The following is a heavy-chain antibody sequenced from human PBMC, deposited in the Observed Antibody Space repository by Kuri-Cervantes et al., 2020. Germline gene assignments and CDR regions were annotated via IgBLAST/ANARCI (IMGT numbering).Heavy chain of an antibody. V-gene: IGHV3-30*07. CDR1: GFTFSSYA. D-gene: IGHD4-17*01. CDR2: ISYDGSNK. Sequence: GGSLRLSCAASGFTFSSYAMHWVRQAPGKGLEWVAVISYDGSNKYYADSVKGRFTISRDNSKNTLYLQMNSLRAEDTAVYYCARDAGTVTKNYYYYYGMDVWGQGTTVTVSS. CDR3: ARDAGTVTKNYYYYYGMDV. J-gene: IGHJ6*02.